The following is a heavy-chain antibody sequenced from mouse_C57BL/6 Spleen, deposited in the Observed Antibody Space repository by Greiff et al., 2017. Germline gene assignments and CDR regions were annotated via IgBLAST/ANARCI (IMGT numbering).Heavy chain of an antibody. CDR2: IRSKSSNDAT. CDR3: VRGVAHYYFDY. CDR1: GFTFNTYA. D-gene: IGHD1-1*01. V-gene: IGHV10-3*01. Sequence: EVQVVESGGGLVQPKGSLKLSCAASGFTFNTYAMHWVRQAPGKGLEWVARIRSKSSNDATYYADSVKDRFTISRDDSQSMLYLQMNNLKTEDTAMYYCVRGVAHYYFDYWGKGTTLTVSS. J-gene: IGHJ2*01.